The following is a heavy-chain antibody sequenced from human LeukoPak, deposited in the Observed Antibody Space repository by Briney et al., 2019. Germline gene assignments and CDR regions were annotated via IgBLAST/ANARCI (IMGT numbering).Heavy chain of an antibody. CDR3: AKRQRITLFGVNTDYFDY. CDR2: ISDSGAGT. CDR1: GFSFSTYA. J-gene: IGHJ4*02. V-gene: IGHV3-23*01. Sequence: GGSLRLSCAASGFSFSTYAMSWVRQAPGKGLEWVSSISDSGAGTYFADSVKGRFIISRDNSKNTLYLQMSSLRADDTAVYYCAKRQRITLFGVNTDYFDYWGQGTLVTVSS. D-gene: IGHD3-3*01.